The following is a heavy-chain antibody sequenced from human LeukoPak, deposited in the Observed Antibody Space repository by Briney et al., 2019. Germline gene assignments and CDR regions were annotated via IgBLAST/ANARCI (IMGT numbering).Heavy chain of an antibody. Sequence: PSETLSLTCTVSGGSISSSSYYWGWIRQPPGKGLEWIGSIYYSGSTYYNPSLKSRVTISVDTSKNQFSLKLSSVTAADTAVYFCAREGTTGWAFWGPGTLVTVSS. CDR2: IYYSGST. D-gene: IGHD1-1*01. CDR3: AREGTTGWAF. CDR1: GGSISSSSYY. V-gene: IGHV4-39*07. J-gene: IGHJ4*02.